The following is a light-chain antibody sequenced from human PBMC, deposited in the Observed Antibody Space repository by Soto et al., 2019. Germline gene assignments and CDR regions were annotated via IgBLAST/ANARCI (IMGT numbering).Light chain of an antibody. Sequence: QSVLTQYASVSGSPGPSINLSCTGTSSDVGCYNLVSWYQQHPGKAPKLMIFEVSKRPSGVSNRFSGSKSGNTACLTISGLQAEDEADYYCCSYAGSSTFAVFGGGTKLTVL. V-gene: IGLV2-23*02. CDR3: CSYAGSSTFAV. CDR1: SSDVGCYNL. J-gene: IGLJ2*01. CDR2: EVS.